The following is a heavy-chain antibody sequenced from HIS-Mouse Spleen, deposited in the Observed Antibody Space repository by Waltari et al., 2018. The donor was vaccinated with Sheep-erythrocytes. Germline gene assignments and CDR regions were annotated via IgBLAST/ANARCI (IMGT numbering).Heavy chain of an antibody. V-gene: IGHV4-34*01. Sequence: QVQLQQWGAGLLKPSETLSLTCAVYGGSFSGYYWSWIRQPPGKGLEWIGESKHSGSPNYNPSLKSRVTISVDTSKNQFSLKLSSVTAADTAVYYCARGPPNEYFDLWGRGTLVTVSS. CDR1: GGSFSGYY. J-gene: IGHJ2*01. CDR2: SKHSGSP. CDR3: ARGPPNEYFDL. D-gene: IGHD1-1*01.